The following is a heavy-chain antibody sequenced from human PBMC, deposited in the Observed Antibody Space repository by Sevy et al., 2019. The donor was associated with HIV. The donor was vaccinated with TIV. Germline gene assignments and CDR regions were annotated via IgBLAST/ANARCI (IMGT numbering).Heavy chain of an antibody. Sequence: GGSLRLSCAASGFAFYDYSMSWIRQAPGKGLEWVATLSFGCGKINYADSVKGRFTISRDNSKNSFYLQMDNLRAEDTALYYSAREGCTRPHDYWGQGTRVTVSS. CDR1: GFAFYDYS. CDR3: AREGCTRPHDY. CDR2: LSFGCGKI. V-gene: IGHV3-23*01. J-gene: IGHJ4*02. D-gene: IGHD2-8*01.